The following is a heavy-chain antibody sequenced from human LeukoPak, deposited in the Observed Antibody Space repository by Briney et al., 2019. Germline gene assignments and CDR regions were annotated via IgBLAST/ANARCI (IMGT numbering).Heavy chain of an antibody. D-gene: IGHD6-19*01. CDR1: GFTFSSYA. Sequence: GGSLRLSCAASGFTFSSYAMSLVRQAPGKGLEWVSAISGSGGSTYYADSVKGRFTISRDNSKNTLYLQMNSLRAEDTAVYYCAKDWMQWPASPDYWGQGTLVTVSS. CDR3: AKDWMQWPASPDY. V-gene: IGHV3-23*01. CDR2: ISGSGGST. J-gene: IGHJ4*02.